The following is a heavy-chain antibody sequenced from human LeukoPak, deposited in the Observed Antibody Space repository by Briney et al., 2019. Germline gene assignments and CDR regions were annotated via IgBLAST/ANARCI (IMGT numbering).Heavy chain of an antibody. Sequence: SVKVSCKASGGTFSSSSISWVRQAPGQGLEWMGGIIPIFATANYAQKFQGSVTITADESTRTAYMKLSSLRSEDTAVYYCARDLDFWSGRRSMDVWGQGTTVTVSS. J-gene: IGHJ6*02. CDR2: IIPIFATA. CDR3: ARDLDFWSGRRSMDV. D-gene: IGHD3-3*01. V-gene: IGHV1-69*13. CDR1: GGTFSSSS.